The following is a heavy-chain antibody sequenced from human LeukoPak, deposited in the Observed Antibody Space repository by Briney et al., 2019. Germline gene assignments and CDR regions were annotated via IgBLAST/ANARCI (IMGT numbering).Heavy chain of an antibody. D-gene: IGHD2-2*01. V-gene: IGHV3-30*18. Sequence: PGRSLRLSCAASGFTFSSYGMHWVRQAPGKGLEWVAVISYDGSNKYYADSVKGRFTISRDNSKNTLYLQMNSLRAEDTAVYYCAKERVPAAKSYYYYGMDVWGQGTTVTVSS. CDR1: GFTFSSYG. CDR2: ISYDGSNK. J-gene: IGHJ6*02. CDR3: AKERVPAAKSYYYYGMDV.